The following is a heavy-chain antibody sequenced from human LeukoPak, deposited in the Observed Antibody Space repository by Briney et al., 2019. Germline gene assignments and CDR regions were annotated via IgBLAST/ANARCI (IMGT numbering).Heavy chain of an antibody. V-gene: IGHV3-33*01. CDR2: IWYDGSNK. J-gene: IGHJ4*02. Sequence: GRSLRLSCAASGFTFSSYGMHWVRQAPGKGLEWVAVIWYDGSNKYYADSVKGRFTISRDNSKNTLYLQMNSLRAEDTAVYYCARASLTATFRFDYWGQGTLATVSS. CDR1: GFTFSSYG. D-gene: IGHD5-18*01. CDR3: ARASLTATFRFDY.